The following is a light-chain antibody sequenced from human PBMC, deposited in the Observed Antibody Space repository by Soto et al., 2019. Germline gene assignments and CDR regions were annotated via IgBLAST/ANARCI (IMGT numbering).Light chain of an antibody. CDR1: QSISSN. CDR3: QQCNNWPVT. J-gene: IGKJ1*01. Sequence: EIVMTQSPATLSVSPGERATLSCRASQSISSNLAWYQQKPGQAPRLLIYGASTRATGIPARFSGSGSGTEFTLTIRSLQSEDFAVYYCQQCNNWPVTFGRGTKVEIK. CDR2: GAS. V-gene: IGKV3-15*01.